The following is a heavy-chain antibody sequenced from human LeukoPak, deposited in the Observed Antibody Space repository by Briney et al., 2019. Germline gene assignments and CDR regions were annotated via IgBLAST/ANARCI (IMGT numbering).Heavy chain of an antibody. V-gene: IGHV3-21*01. D-gene: IGHD1-26*01. CDR2: ISSSSSYI. Sequence: GSLRLSCAASGFTFSSYWMHWVRQAPGKGLEWVSSISSSSSYIYYADSVKGRFTISRDNAKNSLYLQMNSLRAEDTAVYYCARDRATTLDAFDIWGQGTMVTVSS. CDR1: GFTFSSYW. CDR3: ARDRATTLDAFDI. J-gene: IGHJ3*02.